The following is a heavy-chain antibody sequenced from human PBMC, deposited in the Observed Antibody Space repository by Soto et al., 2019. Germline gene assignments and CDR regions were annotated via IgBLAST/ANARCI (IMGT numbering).Heavy chain of an antibody. Sequence: QVQLVQSGAEVKKPGASVKVSCKVSGGTFNSHAINWLRQAPGQGLEWMGVIIPNSGGTKYAPKFQGGVTMTRDTSITTAYMELSRLRSGDTAVYYCAKEPATAKPEGVDFWGQGTLVTVSS. CDR3: AKEPATAKPEGVDF. D-gene: IGHD1-1*01. V-gene: IGHV1-2*02. J-gene: IGHJ4*02. CDR1: GGTFNSHA. CDR2: IIPNSGGT.